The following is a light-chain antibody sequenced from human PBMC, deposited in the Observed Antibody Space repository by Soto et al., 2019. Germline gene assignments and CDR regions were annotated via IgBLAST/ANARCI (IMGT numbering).Light chain of an antibody. CDR3: LQYHNLWA. Sequence: EILMTHSPATVSVSPGESATLSCRASQNIYYNVAWYQQRPGQAPRLLIYRASTRATGVPARFSGSGSGTEFTLTISSLQPEDFTVYSCLQYHNLWAFGQGTKVDIK. CDR2: RAS. J-gene: IGKJ1*01. CDR1: QNIYYN. V-gene: IGKV3-15*01.